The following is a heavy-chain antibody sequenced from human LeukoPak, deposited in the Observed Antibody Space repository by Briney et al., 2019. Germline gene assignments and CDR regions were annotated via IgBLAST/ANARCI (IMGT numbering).Heavy chain of an antibody. Sequence: ASVKVSCKASGYTFTSYGISWVRQAPGQGLEWMGWISAYNGNTNYAQKLQGRVTMTTDTSTSTAYMELRSLRSDDTAVYYCARDRIYDYVWGSYRPIDYWGQGTLVTVSS. CDR3: ARDRIYDYVWGSYRPIDY. CDR2: ISAYNGNT. D-gene: IGHD3-16*02. J-gene: IGHJ4*02. V-gene: IGHV1-18*01. CDR1: GYTFTSYG.